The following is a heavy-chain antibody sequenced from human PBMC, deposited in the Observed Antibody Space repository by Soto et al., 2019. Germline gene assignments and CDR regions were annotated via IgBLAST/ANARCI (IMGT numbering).Heavy chain of an antibody. CDR1: GGSISSSSYY. D-gene: IGHD7-27*01. Sequence: PSETLSLACTVSGGSISSSSYYWGWIRQPPGKGLVWIGSIYYSGSTYYNPSLKSRVTISVDTSKNQFSLKLSSVTAADTAVYYCARHAWAKPLDYWGQGTLVTVS. CDR2: IYYSGST. V-gene: IGHV4-39*01. J-gene: IGHJ4*02. CDR3: ARHAWAKPLDY.